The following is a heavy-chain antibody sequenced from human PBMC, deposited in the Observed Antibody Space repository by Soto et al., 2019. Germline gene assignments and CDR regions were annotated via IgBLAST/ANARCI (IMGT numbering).Heavy chain of an antibody. CDR1: GFTFSRYG. V-gene: IGHV3-33*01. Sequence: QVQLVESGGGVVQPGRSLKLSCAASGFTFSRYGMHWVRQAPGKGLEWVAVIFYDGSRKEYAASLKGRFTISRDNSKNTLYPQMNSLRAEDTAVYYCVREESDHEGNWFDPWGQGTLVTVSS. CDR3: VREESDHEGNWFDP. CDR2: IFYDGSRK. D-gene: IGHD2-21*02. J-gene: IGHJ5*02.